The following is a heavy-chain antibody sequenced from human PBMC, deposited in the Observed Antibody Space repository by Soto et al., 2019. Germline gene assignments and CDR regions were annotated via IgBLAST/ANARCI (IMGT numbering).Heavy chain of an antibody. Sequence: QITLKESGPTLVKPTQTLTLTCTVSGFSLSTNGMGVGWIRQPPGKALEWLAVIYWDDDKVYSPSLKSRLTISKDTSKNQVVLTMTSMDPVDTGTYYCAHSRGHRYGFGHYNYDMDVWGQGTTVTVSS. CDR1: GFSLSTNGMG. D-gene: IGHD5-18*01. CDR2: IYWDDDK. V-gene: IGHV2-5*02. CDR3: AHSRGHRYGFGHYNYDMDV. J-gene: IGHJ6*02.